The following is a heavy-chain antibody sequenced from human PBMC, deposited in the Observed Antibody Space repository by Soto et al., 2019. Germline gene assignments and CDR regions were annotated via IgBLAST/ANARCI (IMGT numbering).Heavy chain of an antibody. CDR3: ARVVPSGGGGYYFDY. CDR1: GGTFSSYT. J-gene: IGHJ4*02. D-gene: IGHD2-15*01. V-gene: IGHV1-69*02. Sequence: QVQLVQSGAEVKKPGSSVKVSCKASGGTFSSYTISWVRQAPGQGLEWMGRIIPILGIANYAQKFQGRITINADKSTGTAHMELSSRRCEDTAVYYCARVVPSGGGGYYFDYWGQGTLVTVSS. CDR2: IIPILGIA.